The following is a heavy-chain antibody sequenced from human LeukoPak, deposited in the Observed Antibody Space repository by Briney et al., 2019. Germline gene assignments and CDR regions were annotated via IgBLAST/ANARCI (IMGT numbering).Heavy chain of an antibody. J-gene: IGHJ4*02. CDR1: GFTFTTYA. D-gene: IGHD3-22*01. Sequence: PGGSLRLSCAASGFTFTTYAMSWVRHAPGKGLEWVSAISGSGANTYYSDSVKGRFTISRDNSKDTLYLQMNSLRAEDTAIYFCVRRKYDSSGFDYWGQETLVTVSS. V-gene: IGHV3-23*01. CDR2: ISGSGANT. CDR3: VRRKYDSSGFDY.